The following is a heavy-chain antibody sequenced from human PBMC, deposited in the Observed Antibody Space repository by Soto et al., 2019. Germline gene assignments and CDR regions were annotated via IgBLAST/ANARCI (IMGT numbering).Heavy chain of an antibody. CDR3: ARLVVVSPVANA. D-gene: IGHD2-15*01. V-gene: IGHV4-39*01. CDR2: VFYNGTT. J-gene: IGHJ5*02. Sequence: AETLSLTCTVSGGSINTNNYYFFCVRQPPGKGLEWIGSVFYNGTTYYSPSLKSRVTISLAPSRTQFSLKLESVTAADTAVYFCARLVVVSPVANAWGQGTLVTVSS. CDR1: GGSINTNNYY.